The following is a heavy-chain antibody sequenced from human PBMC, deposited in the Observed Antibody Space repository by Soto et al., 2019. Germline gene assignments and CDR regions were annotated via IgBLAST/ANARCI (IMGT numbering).Heavy chain of an antibody. CDR3: AKLTIVATIDRTDYYYYYMDV. CDR2: ISGSGGST. J-gene: IGHJ6*03. CDR1: GFTFSSYA. Sequence: GGSLRLSCAASGFTFSSYAMSWVRQAPGKGLEWVSAISGSGGSTYYADSVKGRFTISRDNSKNTLYLQMNSLRAEDTAVYYCAKLTIVATIDRTDYYYYYMDVWGKGTTVTVSS. D-gene: IGHD5-12*01. V-gene: IGHV3-23*01.